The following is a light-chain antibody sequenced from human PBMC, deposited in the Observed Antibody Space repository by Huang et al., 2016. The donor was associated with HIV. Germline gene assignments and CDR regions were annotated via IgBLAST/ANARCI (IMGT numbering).Light chain of an antibody. CDR3: LQYSTYPLT. CDR1: QGISTY. J-gene: IGKJ4*01. V-gene: IGKV1-16*02. Sequence: DIQMTQSPSSLSASVGDRVTISCRASQGISTYLAWFQQKPGKAPKFLIYAASSLQGGVPSNFSGSGSGTEFTLTIISLQPEDFATYYCLQYSTYPLTFGGGTKVE. CDR2: AAS.